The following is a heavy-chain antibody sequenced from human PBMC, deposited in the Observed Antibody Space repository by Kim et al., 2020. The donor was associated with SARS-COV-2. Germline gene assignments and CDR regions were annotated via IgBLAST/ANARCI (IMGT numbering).Heavy chain of an antibody. Sequence: SETLFLTCTVSGGSISSYYWSWIRQPPGKGLEWIGYIYYSGSTNYNPSLKSRVTISVDTSKNQFSLKLSSVTAADTAVYYCARVRRITIFGVVITDAFDIWGQGTMVTVSS. CDR3: ARVRRITIFGVVITDAFDI. D-gene: IGHD3-3*01. CDR2: IYYSGST. V-gene: IGHV4-59*01. CDR1: GGSISSYY. J-gene: IGHJ3*02.